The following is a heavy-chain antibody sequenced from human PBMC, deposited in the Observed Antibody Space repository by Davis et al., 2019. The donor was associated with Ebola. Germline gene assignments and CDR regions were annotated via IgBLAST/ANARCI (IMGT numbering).Heavy chain of an antibody. J-gene: IGHJ6*02. CDR3: ARDADASLYGIDV. CDR1: GDSISDYY. V-gene: IGHV4-59*01. Sequence: MPSETLSLTCTVSGDSISDYYWSWIRQPPGKGLEWIGYIYHSGITRYNPSLKNRVTISLDTSKNQFFLKVNSMTAADTAVYYCARDADASLYGIDVWGQGTTVTVSS. CDR2: IYHSGIT.